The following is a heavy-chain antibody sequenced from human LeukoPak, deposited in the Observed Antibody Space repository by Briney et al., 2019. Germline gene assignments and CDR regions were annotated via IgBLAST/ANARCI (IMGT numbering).Heavy chain of an antibody. Sequence: GGSLRLPCAASGFTFSSYSMNWVRQAPGKGLEWVSSISSSSRHIYYADSVKGRFTISRDNAKNSLYLQMNSLRAEDTAMYYCARDLTSTSWEGFDPWGQGTLVTVSS. J-gene: IGHJ5*02. D-gene: IGHD2-2*01. V-gene: IGHV3-21*01. CDR3: ARDLTSTSWEGFDP. CDR1: GFTFSSYS. CDR2: ISSSSRHI.